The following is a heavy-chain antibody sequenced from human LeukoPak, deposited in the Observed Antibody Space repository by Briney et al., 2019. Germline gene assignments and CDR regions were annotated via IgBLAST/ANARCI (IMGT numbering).Heavy chain of an antibody. Sequence: GASLRLSCAASGFTFSNYAMTWVRQAPGKGLEWVSIISGRGGSTYYADSVKGRFTISRDNSKTTLYLQMNTLRAEDTAVYYCAKDSLKALIDSSGYYFDYWGQGTLVTVSS. CDR2: ISGRGGST. D-gene: IGHD3-22*01. CDR3: AKDSLKALIDSSGYYFDY. CDR1: GFTFSNYA. V-gene: IGHV3-23*01. J-gene: IGHJ4*02.